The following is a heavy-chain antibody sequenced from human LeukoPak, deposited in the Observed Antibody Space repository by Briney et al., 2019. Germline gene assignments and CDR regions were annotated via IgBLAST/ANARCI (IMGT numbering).Heavy chain of an antibody. CDR3: ARDLPPGGSGSQSWYFDY. CDR2: IIPILGIA. D-gene: IGHD3-10*01. J-gene: IGHJ4*02. V-gene: IGHV1-69*04. CDR1: GGTFSSYA. Sequence: ASVKVSCKASGGTFSSYAISWVRQAPGQGLEWMGRIIPILGIANYAQKFQGRVTITADKSTSTAYMELSSLRSEDTAVYYCARDLPPGGSGSQSWYFDYWGQGTLVTVSS.